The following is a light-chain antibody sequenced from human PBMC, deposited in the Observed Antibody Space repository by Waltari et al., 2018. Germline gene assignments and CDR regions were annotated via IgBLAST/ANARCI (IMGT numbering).Light chain of an antibody. J-gene: IGKJ4*01. CDR3: QQYGASSLT. CDR2: GAS. V-gene: IGKV3-20*01. CDR1: QSVSNNY. Sequence: EIVSPHSPVTLSLSPGETATLPCRASQSVSNNYLAWYQQKLGQAPRLLIYGASSRATGIPDRFTGSGSGTDFTLTISRLEPEDFAVYYCQQYGASSLTFGGGTKVEIK.